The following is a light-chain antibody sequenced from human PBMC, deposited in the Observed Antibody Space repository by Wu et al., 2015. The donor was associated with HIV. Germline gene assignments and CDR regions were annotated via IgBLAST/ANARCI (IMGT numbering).Light chain of an antibody. CDR1: QSVSSY. V-gene: IGKV3-11*01. CDR2: DAS. J-gene: IGKJ3*01. Sequence: EIVMTQFPATLSVSPGERATLSCRASQSVSSYLAWYQQKPGQAPRLLIYDASNRATGIPARFSGSGSGTDFTLTISSLEPEDFAVYYCQQRSNWPLVTFGPGTKVDIK. CDR3: QQRSNWPLVT.